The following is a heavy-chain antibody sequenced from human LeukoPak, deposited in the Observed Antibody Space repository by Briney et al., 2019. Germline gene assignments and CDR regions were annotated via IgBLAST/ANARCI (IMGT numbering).Heavy chain of an antibody. Sequence: GGSLRLSCVASGYTFSSYSINWVRQAPGKGLEWVSSISVRSNNIYYADSVRGRFSISRDDARDSLYLQMNSLRAEDTAVYYCVRLRRNSDTSGFYYYYDFWGQGTLVTVSP. D-gene: IGHD3-22*01. CDR1: GYTFSSYS. CDR2: ISVRSNNI. V-gene: IGHV3-21*01. CDR3: VRLRRNSDTSGFYYYYDF. J-gene: IGHJ4*02.